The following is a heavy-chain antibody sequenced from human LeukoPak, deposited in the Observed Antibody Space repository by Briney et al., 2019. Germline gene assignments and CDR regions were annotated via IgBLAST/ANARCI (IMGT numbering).Heavy chain of an antibody. CDR3: AKDVANSGPRGYFDY. CDR2: ISGGGGST. J-gene: IGHJ4*02. D-gene: IGHD6-19*01. Sequence: PGGSLRLSCAASGFTFSSCAMSWVRQAPGKGLEWVSAISGGGGSTYYADFVKGRFTISRDKSLSTVYLQMYSLRAEDTAVYYCAKDVANSGPRGYFDYWGQGTLVTVSS. CDR1: GFTFSSCA. V-gene: IGHV3-23*01.